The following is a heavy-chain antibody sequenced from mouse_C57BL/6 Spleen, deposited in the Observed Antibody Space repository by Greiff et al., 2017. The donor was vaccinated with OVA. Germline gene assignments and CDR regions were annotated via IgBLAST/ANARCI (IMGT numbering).Heavy chain of an antibody. J-gene: IGHJ4*01. Sequence: QVQLQQPGAELVKPGASVKLSCKASGYTFTSYWMQWVKQRPGQGLEWIGEIDPSDSYTNYNQKFKGKATLTVDTSSSTAYMQLSSLTSEDSAVYYCARWGQLRLRENYYAMDYWGQGTSVTVSS. V-gene: IGHV1-50*01. CDR3: ARWGQLRLRENYYAMDY. CDR2: IDPSDSYT. D-gene: IGHD3-2*02. CDR1: GYTFTSYW.